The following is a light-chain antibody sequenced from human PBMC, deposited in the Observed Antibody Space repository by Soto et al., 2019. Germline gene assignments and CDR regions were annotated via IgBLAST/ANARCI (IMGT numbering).Light chain of an antibody. Sequence: QSALTQPPSASGSPGQSVTISCTGTSSDVGGYNYVSWYQQHPGKAPKVMIYDVNKRPSGVADRVSGSQSANPAFLDVSGVQDRDEAEYYSSSHAGSKNLFVFGSRTKL. CDR2: DVN. CDR1: SSDVGGYNY. J-gene: IGLJ1*01. CDR3: SSHAGSKNLFV. V-gene: IGLV2-8*01.